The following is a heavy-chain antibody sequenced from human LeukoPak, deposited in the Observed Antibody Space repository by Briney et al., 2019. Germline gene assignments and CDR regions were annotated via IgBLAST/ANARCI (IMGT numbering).Heavy chain of an antibody. V-gene: IGHV3-74*01. CDR3: AKDPTEAGYYFDY. CDR2: IFNDGRTT. CDR1: GFTFSNYW. Sequence: GGSLRLSCAASGFTFSNYWMHWVRQAPGKGLVWVSCIFNDGRTTTYADSVKGRITISRDNAKNTLYLQMNSLRAEDTAVYYCAKDPTEAGYYFDYWGQGTLVTVSS. J-gene: IGHJ4*02.